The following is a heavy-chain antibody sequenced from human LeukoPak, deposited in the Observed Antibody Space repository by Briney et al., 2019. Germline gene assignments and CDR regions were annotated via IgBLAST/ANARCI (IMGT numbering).Heavy chain of an antibody. CDR3: ARDSPGYGAYVS. D-gene: IGHD5-12*01. Sequence: GGSLRLSCAASGFTFSTYWMTWVRQAPGKGLEWVANIKEDGGREYYVDSVKGRFTISRDNAKNSLYLQMDSLTAEDTAVYYCARDSPGYGAYVSWGQGTLVSVSS. V-gene: IGHV3-7*01. J-gene: IGHJ1*01. CDR1: GFTFSTYW. CDR2: IKEDGGRE.